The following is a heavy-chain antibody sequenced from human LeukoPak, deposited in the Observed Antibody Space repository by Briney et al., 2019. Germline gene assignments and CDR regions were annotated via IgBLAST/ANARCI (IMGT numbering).Heavy chain of an antibody. CDR3: ASKGVADFDY. CDR2: ISAYNGNT. CDR1: GYTFTSYG. Sequence: ASVRVSCKASGYTFTSYGISWVRQAPGQGLEWMGGISAYNGNTTYEQRLERRVTMTTDTSTSTAYMELRSLRSDDTAVYYCASKGVADFDYWGQGTLVTVSS. D-gene: IGHD2-21*01. V-gene: IGHV1-18*01. J-gene: IGHJ4*02.